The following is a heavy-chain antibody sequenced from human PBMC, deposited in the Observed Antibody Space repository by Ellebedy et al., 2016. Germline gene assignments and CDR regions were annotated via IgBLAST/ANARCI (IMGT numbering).Heavy chain of an antibody. J-gene: IGHJ4*02. D-gene: IGHD5-18*01. CDR2: IFPDDSST. CDR3: ARDTAFSY. V-gene: IGHV5-51*01. Sequence: GGSLRLSCKASGYSFPNYWIGWVRQLPGKGLEWNGIIFPDDSSTTYSPSFQGQVTISADKSISTAYLQWSSLKASDTAIYYCARDTAFSYWGQGTLVTVSS. CDR1: GYSFPNYW.